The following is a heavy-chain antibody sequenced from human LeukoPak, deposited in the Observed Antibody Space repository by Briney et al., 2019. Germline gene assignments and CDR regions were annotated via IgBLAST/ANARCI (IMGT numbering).Heavy chain of an antibody. D-gene: IGHD2-21*02. CDR3: TTYCGGDCYSFFDY. J-gene: IGHJ4*02. CDR2: IIPILGIA. CDR1: GGTFSSYT. V-gene: IGHV1-69*02. Sequence: GASVKVSCKASGGTFSSYTISWVRQAPGQGLEWMGRIIPILGIANYAQKFQGRVTITADKSTSTAYMELCSLRSEDTAVYYCTTYCGGDCYSFFDYWGQGTLVTVSS.